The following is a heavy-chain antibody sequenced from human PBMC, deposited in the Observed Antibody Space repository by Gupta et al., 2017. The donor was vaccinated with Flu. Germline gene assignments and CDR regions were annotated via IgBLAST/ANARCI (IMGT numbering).Heavy chain of an antibody. CDR1: GSSFSDYG. Sequence: VELEESGGGVVQPERSLRLYCAASGSSFSDYGMHWVRQTPGKGLEWLAVISFDGSSRLYADSVRGRVTISRDNSKDTVYLQLNTARVEDTALYYCARSAMVAGNNWFFDLWGRGTVVTVSS. D-gene: IGHD5-18*01. CDR3: ARSAMVAGNNWFFDL. CDR2: ISFDGSSR. V-gene: IGHV3-33*08. J-gene: IGHJ2*01.